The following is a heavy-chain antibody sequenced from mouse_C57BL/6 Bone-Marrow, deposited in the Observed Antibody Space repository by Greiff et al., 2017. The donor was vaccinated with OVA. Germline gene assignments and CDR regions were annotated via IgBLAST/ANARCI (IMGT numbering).Heavy chain of an antibody. CDR1: GFNIKDDY. Sequence: EVQLQQSGAELVRPGASVKLSCTASGFNIKDDYMHWVKQRPEQGLAWIGWIDPENGDTEYASKFQGKATLTADTSSHTAYLQLSSLTSEDTAVYYWTAIYYGYDDWYFDVWGTGTTVTVSS. V-gene: IGHV14-4*01. J-gene: IGHJ1*03. CDR2: IDPENGDT. D-gene: IGHD2-2*01. CDR3: TAIYYGYDDWYFDV.